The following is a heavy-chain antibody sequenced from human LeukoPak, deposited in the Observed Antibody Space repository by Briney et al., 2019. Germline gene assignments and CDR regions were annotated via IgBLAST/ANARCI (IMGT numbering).Heavy chain of an antibody. J-gene: IGHJ5*02. V-gene: IGHV1-2*02. D-gene: IGHD1-26*01. CDR2: INPNSGGT. CDR1: GYTFTGYY. Sequence: GASVKVSCKASGYTFTGYYMHWVRQAPGQGLEWMGWINPNSGGTNYAQKFQGRVTMTRDTSISTAYMELSRLRSDDTAVYYCARDRDIVGAMGGFDPWGQGTLVTVSS. CDR3: ARDRDIVGAMGGFDP.